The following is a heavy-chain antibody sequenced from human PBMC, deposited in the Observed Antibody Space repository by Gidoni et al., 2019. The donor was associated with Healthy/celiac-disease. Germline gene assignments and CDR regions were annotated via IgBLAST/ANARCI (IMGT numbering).Heavy chain of an antibody. CDR2: VRSKAYGGTT. CDR3: TRVGEGWLLPRTAYYYGMDV. Sequence: EVQLVAYGGGLVQPGRSLRLSCTASGFTFGDYAMSWFRQAPGKGLEWVGFVRSKAYGGTTEYAASVKGRFTISRDDSKSIAYLQMNSLKTEDTAVYYGTRVGEGWLLPRTAYYYGMDVWGQGTTVTVSS. CDR1: GFTFGDYA. J-gene: IGHJ6*02. V-gene: IGHV3-49*03. D-gene: IGHD2-15*01.